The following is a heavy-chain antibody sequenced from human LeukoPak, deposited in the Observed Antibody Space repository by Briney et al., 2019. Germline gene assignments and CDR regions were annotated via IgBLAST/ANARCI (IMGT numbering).Heavy chain of an antibody. CDR2: IYYSGGT. CDR1: GGSISSYY. V-gene: IGHV4-59*01. J-gene: IGHJ2*01. CDR3: ARDWGSLTGYYLNWYFDL. D-gene: IGHD3-9*01. Sequence: PSETLSLTCAVSGGSISSYYWSWIRQPPGKGLEWIGHIYYSGGTNYNPSLKCRVTISVGTSNNQFSLELSSVTAADTAVYYYARDWGSLTGYYLNWYFDLWGRGTLVTVSS.